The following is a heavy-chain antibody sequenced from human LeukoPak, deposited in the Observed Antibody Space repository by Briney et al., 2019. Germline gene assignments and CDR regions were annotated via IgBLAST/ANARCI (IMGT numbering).Heavy chain of an antibody. V-gene: IGHV3-23*01. D-gene: IGHD3-3*01. Sequence: GGSLRLSCAASGFTFSSYAMTWVRQAPGKGLEWVSSISGRGAITYYAVSVKGRFTISRDNSKNTLYLQMNSLRAEDTAVYYCAKKGGDYNFWSGYLKNYYYYYMDVWGKGTTVTVSS. J-gene: IGHJ6*03. CDR2: ISGRGAIT. CDR3: AKKGGDYNFWSGYLKNYYYYYMDV. CDR1: GFTFSSYA.